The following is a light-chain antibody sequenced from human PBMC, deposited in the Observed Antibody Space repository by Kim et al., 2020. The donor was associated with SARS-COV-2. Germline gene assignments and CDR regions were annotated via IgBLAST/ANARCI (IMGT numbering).Light chain of an antibody. V-gene: IGLV7-46*01. CDR1: TGAVTSGHY. CDR2: DTI. Sequence: GTVTLTGGSSTGAVTSGHYLYWFQQKPGQAPRTLIYDTINQHSWTPARFSGSLLGGKAALTLSGAQPEDEAEYFCLLSYSGARHVIFGGGTQLTVL. J-gene: IGLJ2*01. CDR3: LLSYSGARHVI.